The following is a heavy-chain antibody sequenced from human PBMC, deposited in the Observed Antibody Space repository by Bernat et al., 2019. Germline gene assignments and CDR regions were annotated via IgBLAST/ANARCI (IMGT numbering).Heavy chain of an antibody. Sequence: QVQLVQSGAEVKKPGSSVKVSCKASGGTFSSYAISWVRQTPGQGLEWMGGIIPIFGTANYAQKFQGRVTITAEESTRTAYMELSSLRSEGTAVYYCAREGGNYYDSSGPNYYYYGMDVWGQGTTVTVSS. CDR3: AREGGNYYDSSGPNYYYYGMDV. CDR1: GGTFSSYA. V-gene: IGHV1-69*01. D-gene: IGHD3-22*01. CDR2: IIPIFGTA. J-gene: IGHJ6*02.